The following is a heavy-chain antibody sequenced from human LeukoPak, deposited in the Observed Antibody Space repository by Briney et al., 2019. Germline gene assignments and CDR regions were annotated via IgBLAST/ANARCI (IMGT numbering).Heavy chain of an antibody. D-gene: IGHD6-6*01. CDR1: GGTFSSYA. CDR2: IIPIFGTA. CDR3: ARVGEQLQAGGSY. J-gene: IGHJ4*02. Sequence: AASVKVSCKASGGTFSSYAISWVRQAPGQGLEWMGGIIPIFGTANYAQKFQGRVTITADESTSTAYMELSSLRSEDTAVYYCARVGEQLQAGGSYWGQGTLVTVSS. V-gene: IGHV1-69*13.